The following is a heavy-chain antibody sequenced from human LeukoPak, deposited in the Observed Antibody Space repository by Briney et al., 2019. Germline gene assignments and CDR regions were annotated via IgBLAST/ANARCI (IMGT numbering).Heavy chain of an antibody. D-gene: IGHD1-26*01. CDR3: ARGFRIVGAHNWFDP. J-gene: IGHJ5*02. CDR1: GYTFTGYY. CDR2: INPNSGGT. Sequence: ASVKVSCKASGYTFTGYYMHWVRQAPGQGLEWMGRINPNSGGTNYAQKFQGRVTKTRDTSISTAYMELSRLRSDDTAVYYCARGFRIVGAHNWFDPWGQGTLVTVSS. V-gene: IGHV1-2*06.